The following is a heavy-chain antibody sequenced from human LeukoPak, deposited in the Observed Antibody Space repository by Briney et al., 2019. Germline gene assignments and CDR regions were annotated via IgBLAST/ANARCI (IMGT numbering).Heavy chain of an antibody. CDR3: ARGAYYYDSSGYYYGGFDY. Sequence: TGGSLRLSCAASGFTFSSYGMNWVRQAPGKGLEWVSSISSSSSYIYYADSVKGRFTISRDNAKNSLYLQMNSLRAEDTAVYYCARGAYYYDSSGYYYGGFDYWGQGTLVTVSS. V-gene: IGHV3-21*01. CDR1: GFTFSSYG. D-gene: IGHD3-22*01. J-gene: IGHJ4*02. CDR2: ISSSSSYI.